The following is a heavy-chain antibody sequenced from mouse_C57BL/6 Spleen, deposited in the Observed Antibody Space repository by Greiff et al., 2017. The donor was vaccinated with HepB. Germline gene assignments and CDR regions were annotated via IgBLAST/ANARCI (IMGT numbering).Heavy chain of an antibody. CDR2: IVPENVDT. J-gene: IGHJ3*01. CDR1: GFNIKDYY. Sequence: EVQLQESGAELVRPGASVKLSCTASGFNIKDYYMHWVKQRPEQGLEWIGWIVPENVDTEYASKFQGKATITADTSSNTAYLQLSSLTSEDTAVYYCTTWFAYWGQGTLVTVSA. CDR3: TTWFAY. V-gene: IGHV14-4*01.